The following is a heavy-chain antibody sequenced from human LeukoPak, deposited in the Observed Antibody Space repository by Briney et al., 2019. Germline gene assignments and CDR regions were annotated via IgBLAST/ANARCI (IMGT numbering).Heavy chain of an antibody. V-gene: IGHV4-34*01. CDR3: ARGPGSYYLVAFDI. Sequence: PSETLSLTCTLSGGSISTYYWSWIRQPPGKGLEWIGEINHSGSTNYNPSLKSRVTISVDTSKNQFSLKLSSVTAADTAVYYCARGPGSYYLVAFDIWGQGTMVTVSS. J-gene: IGHJ3*02. D-gene: IGHD3-10*01. CDR1: GGSISTYY. CDR2: INHSGST.